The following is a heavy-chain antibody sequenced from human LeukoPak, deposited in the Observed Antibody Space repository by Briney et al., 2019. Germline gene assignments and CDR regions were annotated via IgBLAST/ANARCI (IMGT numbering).Heavy chain of an antibody. CDR1: GFTFDDYA. J-gene: IGHJ6*02. Sequence: GGSLRLSCAASGFTFDDYAMHWVRQAPGKGLEWVSGISWNSGGIGYADSVKGRFTISRDNAKNSLYLQMNSLRAEDTALYYCAKDNIPLRRWYYGMDVWGQGTTVTVSS. V-gene: IGHV3-9*01. CDR2: ISWNSGGI. D-gene: IGHD4-23*01. CDR3: AKDNIPLRRWYYGMDV.